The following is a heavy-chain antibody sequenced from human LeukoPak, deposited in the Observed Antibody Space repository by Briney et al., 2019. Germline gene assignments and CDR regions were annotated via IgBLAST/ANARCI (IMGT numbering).Heavy chain of an antibody. V-gene: IGHV3-21*01. CDR3: ARATYSNYVFAFDI. CDR1: GFTFSSYS. J-gene: IGHJ3*02. CDR2: ISRSSSYI. D-gene: IGHD4-11*01. Sequence: GGSLRLSCAASGFTFSSYSMNWVRQAPGKGLEWVSSISRSSSYICYADSMKGRFTISRDNAKNSLYLQMNSLRAEDTAVYYCARATYSNYVFAFDIWGQGTMVTVSS.